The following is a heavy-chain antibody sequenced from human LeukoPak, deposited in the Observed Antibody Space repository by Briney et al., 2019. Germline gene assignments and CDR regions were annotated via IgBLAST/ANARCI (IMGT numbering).Heavy chain of an antibody. J-gene: IGHJ5*02. V-gene: IGHV1-69*13. CDR1: GGTFSSYA. D-gene: IGHD2-2*01. CDR2: IIPIFGTA. Sequence: GASVKVSRKASGGTFSSYAISWVRQAPGQGLEWMGGIIPIFGTANYAQKLQGRVTITADESTSTAYMELSSLRSEDTAVYYCARGAVPAAIYNWFDPWGQGTLVTVSS. CDR3: ARGAVPAAIYNWFDP.